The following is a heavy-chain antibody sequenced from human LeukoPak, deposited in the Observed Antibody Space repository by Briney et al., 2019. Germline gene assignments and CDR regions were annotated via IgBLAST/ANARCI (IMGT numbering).Heavy chain of an antibody. V-gene: IGHV3-30-3*01. CDR1: GFTFSSYA. J-gene: IGHJ4*02. D-gene: IGHD3-10*01. Sequence: GSLRLSCAASGFTFSSYAMHWVRQAPGKGLEWVAVISYDGSNKYYADSVKGRFTISRDNSKNTLYLQMNSLRAEDTAVYYCAAGSGPADYWGQGTLVTVSS. CDR3: AAGSGPADY. CDR2: ISYDGSNK.